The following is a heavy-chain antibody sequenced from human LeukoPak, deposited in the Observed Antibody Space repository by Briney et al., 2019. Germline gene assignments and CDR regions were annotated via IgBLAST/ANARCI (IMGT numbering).Heavy chain of an antibody. D-gene: IGHD3-3*01. CDR1: GYTVTEIS. CDR3: ADFYTTSGFFY. V-gene: IGHV1-24*01. CDR2: LDGENDQK. J-gene: IGHJ4*02. Sequence: ASVKVSCKVSGYTVTEISIHWVRQSPGKGLEWMGGLDGENDQKVYAQQFQDRVTMSEGTSTDTAYMELSNLQSEDTAVYFCADFYTTSGFFYWGQGTLVTVSS.